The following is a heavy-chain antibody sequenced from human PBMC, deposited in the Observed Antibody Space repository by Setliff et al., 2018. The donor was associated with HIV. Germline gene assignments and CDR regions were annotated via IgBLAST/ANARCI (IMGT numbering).Heavy chain of an antibody. CDR1: GGSISSGTYY. CDR3: ARDRSDYYNLPGYFDH. Sequence: PSETLSLTCTVSGGSISSGTYYWSWIRQHPGKGLEWIGYIYYSGSTYYNPSLKSRVTISVDTSRNQFSLKLSSVTAADTAVYCCARDRSDYYNLPGYFDHWGQGTPVTVSS. J-gene: IGHJ4*02. D-gene: IGHD3-3*01. V-gene: IGHV4-31*03. CDR2: IYYSGST.